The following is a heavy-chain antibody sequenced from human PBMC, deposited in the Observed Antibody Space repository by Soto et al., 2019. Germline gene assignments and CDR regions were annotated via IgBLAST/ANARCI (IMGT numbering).Heavy chain of an antibody. J-gene: IGHJ3*02. CDR3: ARAEDYCDSSGPGAFDI. CDR1: GFTVSSNY. D-gene: IGHD3-22*01. CDR2: IYSGGST. Sequence: GGSLRLSCAASGFTVSSNYMSWVRQAPGKGLEWVSVIYSGGSTYYADSVKGRFTISRDNSKNTLYLQMNSLRAEDTAVYYCARAEDYCDSSGPGAFDIWGQGTMVTVSS. V-gene: IGHV3-66*01.